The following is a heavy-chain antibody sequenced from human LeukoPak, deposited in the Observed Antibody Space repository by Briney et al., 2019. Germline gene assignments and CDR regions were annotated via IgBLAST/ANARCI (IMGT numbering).Heavy chain of an antibody. CDR1: GFTFSNYE. D-gene: IGHD3-10*01. CDR2: ISGGGNNI. CDR3: ARGVVRGVIIPAFDY. J-gene: IGHJ4*02. V-gene: IGHV3-48*03. Sequence: GGSLRLSCATSGFTFSNYEMNWARQAPGKGLEWLSYISGGGNNIYYADSVKGRFTISRDSAKNSLYLQMNSLRAEDTAVYYCARGVVRGVIIPAFDYWGQGTLVTVSS.